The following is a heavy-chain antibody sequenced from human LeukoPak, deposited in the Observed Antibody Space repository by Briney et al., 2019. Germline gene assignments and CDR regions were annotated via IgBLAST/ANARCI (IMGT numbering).Heavy chain of an antibody. CDR2: IYYSGST. J-gene: IGHJ6*03. CDR3: ARSSYYYDSSGYYGYYYYMDV. Sequence: NPSETLSLTCTVSGGSISSSSYYWGWIRQPPGKGLEWIGSIYYSGSTYYNPSLKSRVTISVDTSKNQFSLKLSSVTAADTAVYYCARSSYYYDSSGYYGYYYYMDVWGKGTTVTVSS. D-gene: IGHD3-22*01. V-gene: IGHV4-39*07. CDR1: GGSISSSSYY.